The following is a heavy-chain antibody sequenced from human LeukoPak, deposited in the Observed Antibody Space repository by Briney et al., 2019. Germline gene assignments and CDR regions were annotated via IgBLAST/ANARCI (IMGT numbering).Heavy chain of an antibody. CDR1: GFTFSSYG. D-gene: IGHD6-19*01. Sequence: PGRSLRLSCAASGFTFSSYGMHWVRQAPGKGLEWVAVIWYDGSNKCYADSVKGRFTISRNNSKNTLYLQMNSLRAEDTAVYYCARAGPIAVAGYAIDYWGQGTLVTVSS. CDR2: IWYDGSNK. CDR3: ARAGPIAVAGYAIDY. V-gene: IGHV3-33*01. J-gene: IGHJ4*02.